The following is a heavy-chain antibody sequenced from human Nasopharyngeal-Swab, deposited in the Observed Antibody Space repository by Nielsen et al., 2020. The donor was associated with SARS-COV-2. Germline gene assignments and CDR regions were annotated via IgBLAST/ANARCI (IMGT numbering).Heavy chain of an antibody. CDR3: ARDIRTYDILTGYSLGYFDL. J-gene: IGHJ2*01. V-gene: IGHV4-59*01. Sequence: WIRQPPGKGLEWIGYIYYSGSTNYNPSLKSRVTISVDTSKNQFSLKLSSVTAADTAAYYCARDIRTYDILTGYSLGYFDLWGRGTLVTVSS. D-gene: IGHD3-9*01. CDR2: IYYSGST.